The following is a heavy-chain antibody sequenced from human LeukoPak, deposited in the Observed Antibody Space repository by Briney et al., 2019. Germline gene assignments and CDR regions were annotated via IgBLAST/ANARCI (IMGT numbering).Heavy chain of an antibody. CDR3: ARAFSMVQGVELFDY. V-gene: IGHV4-39*07. CDR1: GGSISSSSYY. CDR2: IYYSGST. J-gene: IGHJ4*02. Sequence: PSETLSLTCTVSGGSISSSSYYWGWIRQPPGKRLEWIRSIYYSGSTYYTPSLKSRVTISVDTSKNQLSLKLSSVTAADTAVYYCARAFSMVQGVELFDYWGQGTLVTVSS. D-gene: IGHD3-10*01.